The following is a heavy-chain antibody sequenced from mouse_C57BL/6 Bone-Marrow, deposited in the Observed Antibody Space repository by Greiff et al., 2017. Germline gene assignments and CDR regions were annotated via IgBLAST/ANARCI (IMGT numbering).Heavy chain of an antibody. Sequence: EVKVVESGGGLVQSGRSLRLSCATSGFTFSDFYMEWVRQAPGKGLEWIAASRNKANDYTTEYSASVKGRFIVSRDTSQSILYLQMNALRAEDTAIYYCARDGLRGAMDYWGQGTSVTVSS. V-gene: IGHV7-1*01. CDR2: SRNKANDYTT. D-gene: IGHD2-4*01. CDR3: ARDGLRGAMDY. J-gene: IGHJ4*01. CDR1: GFTFSDFY.